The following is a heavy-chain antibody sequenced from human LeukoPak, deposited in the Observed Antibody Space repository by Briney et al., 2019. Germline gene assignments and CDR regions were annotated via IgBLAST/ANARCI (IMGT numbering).Heavy chain of an antibody. J-gene: IGHJ3*02. V-gene: IGHV3-21*01. Sequence: PGGSLRLSCAASGFTFSSYSMNWVRQAPGKGLEWVSSISSSSSYIYYADSVKGRFTISRDNAKNSLYLQMNSLRAEDTAVYYCARERRSRSGSYRDAFDIWGQGTMVTVSS. CDR3: ARERRSRSGSYRDAFDI. CDR2: ISSSSSYI. CDR1: GFTFSSYS. D-gene: IGHD1-26*01.